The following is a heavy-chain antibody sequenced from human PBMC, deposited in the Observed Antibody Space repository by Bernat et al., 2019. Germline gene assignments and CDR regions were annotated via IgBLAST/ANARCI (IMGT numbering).Heavy chain of an antibody. V-gene: IGHV3-15*01. CDR2: IKSKTDGGTT. J-gene: IGHJ4*02. D-gene: IGHD3-22*01. Sequence: EVQLVESGGGLVKPGGSLRLSCAASGFTFSNAWMSWVRQAPGKGLEWVGRIKSKTDGGTTDYAAPVKGRFTISRDDSKNTLYLQMNSLKTEDTAVYYCTTGLRRTFTMIVVVPDYWGQGTLVTVSS. CDR3: TTGLRRTFTMIVVVPDY. CDR1: GFTFSNAW.